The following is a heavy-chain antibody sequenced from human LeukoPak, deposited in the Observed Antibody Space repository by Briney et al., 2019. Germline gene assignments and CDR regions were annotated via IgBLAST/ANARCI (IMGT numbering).Heavy chain of an antibody. Sequence: GASVKVSCKASGYTFTSYYMHWVRQAPGQGLEWMGIINPSGGSTSYAQKLQGRVTMTTDTSTSTAYMELRSLRSDDTAVYYCARAGKWLLNNWFDPWGQGTLVTVSS. CDR1: GYTFTSYY. D-gene: IGHD6-19*01. V-gene: IGHV1-46*01. J-gene: IGHJ5*02. CDR3: ARAGKWLLNNWFDP. CDR2: INPSGGST.